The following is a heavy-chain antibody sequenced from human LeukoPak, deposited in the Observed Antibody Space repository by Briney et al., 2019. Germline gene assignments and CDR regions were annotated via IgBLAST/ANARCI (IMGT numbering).Heavy chain of an antibody. Sequence: SETLCCTCTGSGCAISRYYWSWIPQTPAKGLEWIGYIYYSGSTNYNPSLKSRVTISVDTSKNQFSLKLSSVTAADTAVYYCARRGVVTEFDYWGQGTLVTVSS. V-gene: IGHV4-59*01. CDR1: GCAISRYY. D-gene: IGHD4-23*01. CDR3: ARRGVVTEFDY. CDR2: IYYSGST. J-gene: IGHJ4*02.